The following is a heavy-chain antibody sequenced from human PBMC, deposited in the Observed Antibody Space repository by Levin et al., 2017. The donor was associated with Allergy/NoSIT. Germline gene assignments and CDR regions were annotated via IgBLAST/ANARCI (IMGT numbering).Heavy chain of an antibody. J-gene: IGHJ3*02. CDR2: INHSGST. CDR1: GGSFSGYY. CDR3: ARGVDVDTTMDDAFDI. Sequence: NPGGSLRLSCAVYGGSFSGYYWTWIRQPPGKGLEWIGEINHSGSTTYNPSLKSRVTISVDTSKRQISLKLSSVTAADTAVYYCARGVDVDTTMDDAFDIWGQGTMVTVSS. V-gene: IGHV4-34*01. D-gene: IGHD5-18*01.